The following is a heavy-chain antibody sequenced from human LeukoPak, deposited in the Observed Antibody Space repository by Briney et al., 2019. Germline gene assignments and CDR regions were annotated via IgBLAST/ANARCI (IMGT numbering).Heavy chain of an antibody. CDR3: ARGSMPGTGLPFDY. J-gene: IGHJ4*02. Sequence: TGGSLRLSCATSVCTIGKSHMAWVRQAPWKGLEWISIVYTGGRTFHADSVKGRFTMSRDQSKNTVGLQMNSLRSEDTALYYCARGSMPGTGLPFDYWGQGTQVSVSS. CDR2: VYTGGRT. D-gene: IGHD3-9*01. CDR1: VCTIGKSH. V-gene: IGHV3-53*05.